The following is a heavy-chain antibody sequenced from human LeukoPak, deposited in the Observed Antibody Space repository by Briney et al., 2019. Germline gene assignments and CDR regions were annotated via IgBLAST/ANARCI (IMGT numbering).Heavy chain of an antibody. CDR2: ISGSGGST. CDR3: ARDGGSYRPYY. D-gene: IGHD3-16*02. J-gene: IGHJ4*02. V-gene: IGHV3-23*01. Sequence: GGSLRLSCAASGFTFSSYGMSWVRQAPGKGLEWVSAISGSGGSTYYADSVKGRFTISRDNSKNTLYLQMNSLRAEDTALYYCARDGGSYRPYYWGQGTLVTVSS. CDR1: GFTFSSYG.